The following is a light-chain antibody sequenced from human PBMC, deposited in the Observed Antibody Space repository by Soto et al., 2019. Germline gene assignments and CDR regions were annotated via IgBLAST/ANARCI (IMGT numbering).Light chain of an antibody. J-gene: IGKJ4*01. CDR3: HQYASSPLT. CDR2: DAS. CDR1: QSVGRNY. V-gene: IGKV3-20*01. Sequence: EIVLTQSPGTLSLSPGERATLSCRASQSVGRNYLAWYQQKPGQAPRLLIYDASSGATGIPDRFSGSGSGTDCTLTISRLEPEDFAMYYCHQYASSPLTFGGGTKVEI.